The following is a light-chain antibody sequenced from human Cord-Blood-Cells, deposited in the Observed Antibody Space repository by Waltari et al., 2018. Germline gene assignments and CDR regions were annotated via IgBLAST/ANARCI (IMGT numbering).Light chain of an antibody. CDR1: QSISSW. CDR2: KAS. V-gene: IGKV1-5*03. Sequence: DIQMTQSPSTLSASVGDRVTITCRASQSISSWLAWYQQKPGKAPKLLIYKASGLESGVPSRFSGSGSGTEFTLTISSLQPDDFATYYCQQYNSNPWTFGQGTKVEIK. J-gene: IGKJ1*01. CDR3: QQYNSNPWT.